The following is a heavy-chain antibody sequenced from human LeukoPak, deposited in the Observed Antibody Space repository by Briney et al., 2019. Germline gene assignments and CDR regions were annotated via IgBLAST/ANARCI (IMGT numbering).Heavy chain of an antibody. V-gene: IGHV3-48*01. Sequence: GGSLRLSCAASGFTFSAYSMNWVRQAPGKGLEWVSYISSSSSTIYYADSVKGRFTISRDNAKNSLYLQMNSLRAEDTAVYYCARDLYGGGFDYWGQGTLVTVSS. CDR1: GFTFSAYS. CDR2: ISSSSSTI. J-gene: IGHJ4*02. CDR3: ARDLYGGGFDY. D-gene: IGHD3-16*01.